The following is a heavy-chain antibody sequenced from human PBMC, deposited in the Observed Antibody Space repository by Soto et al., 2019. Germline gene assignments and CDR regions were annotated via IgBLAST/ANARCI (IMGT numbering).Heavy chain of an antibody. D-gene: IGHD2-15*01. J-gene: IGHJ4*02. V-gene: IGHV4-30-4*01. CDR3: ARESIARVGFDY. CDR2: IYYSGST. CDR1: GGSISSGDYY. Sequence: SETLSLTCTVSGGSISSGDYYWSWIRQPPGKGLEWIGYIYYSGSTYYNPSLKSRVTTSVDTSKNQFSLKLSSVTAADTAVYYCARESIARVGFDYWGQGTLVTVSS.